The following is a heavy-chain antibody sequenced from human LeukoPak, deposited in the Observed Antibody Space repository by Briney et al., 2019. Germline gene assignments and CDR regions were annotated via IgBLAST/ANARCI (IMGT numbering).Heavy chain of an antibody. Sequence: SETLSLTCSVSGASINDYYWTWIRQPPGKGLEWIGYVYHTGTSGYHPSLKSRVAMSLDTSKNQVSLKLSSVTAADTAVYFCTRVVNGGHFDYWDQGTLVTVSS. CDR1: GASINDYY. J-gene: IGHJ4*02. D-gene: IGHD2-8*01. CDR3: TRVVNGGHFDY. V-gene: IGHV4-59*01. CDR2: VYHTGTS.